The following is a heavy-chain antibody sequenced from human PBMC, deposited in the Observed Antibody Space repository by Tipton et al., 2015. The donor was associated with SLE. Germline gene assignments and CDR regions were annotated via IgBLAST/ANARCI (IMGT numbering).Heavy chain of an antibody. CDR2: ISAYNGNT. D-gene: IGHD3-22*01. J-gene: IGHJ4*02. V-gene: IGHV1-18*01. CDR3: AREWAYYYDSSGYRLFDY. CDR1: GYTFTSYG. Sequence: QVQLVQSGAEVKKPGASVKVSCKASGYTFTSYGISWVRQAPGQGLEWMGWISAYNGNTNYAQKLQGRVTMTTDTSTSTAYMELRSLRSDDTAVYYCAREWAYYYDSSGYRLFDYWGQGTLVTVSS.